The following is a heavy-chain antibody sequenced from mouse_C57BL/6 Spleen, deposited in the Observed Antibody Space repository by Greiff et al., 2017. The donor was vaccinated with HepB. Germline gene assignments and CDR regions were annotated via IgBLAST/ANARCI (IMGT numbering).Heavy chain of an antibody. CDR3: ARDSNWDGLDY. Sequence: EVMLVESGGGLVKPGGSLKLSCAASGFTFSSYAMSWVRQTPEKRLEWVATISDGGSYTYYPDNVKGRFTISRDNAKNNLYLQMSHLKSEDTAMYYCARDSNWDGLDYWGQGTTLTVSS. CDR1: GFTFSSYA. J-gene: IGHJ2*01. V-gene: IGHV5-4*01. CDR2: ISDGGSYT. D-gene: IGHD4-1*01.